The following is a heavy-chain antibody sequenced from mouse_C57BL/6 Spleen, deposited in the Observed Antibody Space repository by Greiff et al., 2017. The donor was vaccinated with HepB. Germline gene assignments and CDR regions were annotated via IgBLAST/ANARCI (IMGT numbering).Heavy chain of an antibody. CDR1: GYTFTSYW. Sequence: VQLQQPGAELVRPGSSVKLSCKASGYTFTSYWMDWVKQRPGQGLEWIGNIYPSDSETHYNQKFKDKATLTVDKSSSTAYMQLSSLTSEDSAVYYCAYGSSYSYYWYFDVWGTGTTVTVSS. CDR2: IYPSDSET. CDR3: AYGSSYSYYWYFDV. V-gene: IGHV1-61*01. J-gene: IGHJ1*03. D-gene: IGHD1-1*01.